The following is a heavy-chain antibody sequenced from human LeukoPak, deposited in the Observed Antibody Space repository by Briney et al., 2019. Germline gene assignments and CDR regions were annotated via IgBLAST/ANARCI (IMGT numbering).Heavy chain of an antibody. V-gene: IGHV3-23*01. Sequence: GGSLRLSCAASGFTFSSYAMSWVRQAPGKGLEWVSSISARSGSTYYADNVKGRFTISRDNSKNTLYLQMNSLRAEDTAVYYCARAIWQDCSSTSCHYYMDVWGKGTTVTVSS. CDR1: GFTFSSYA. D-gene: IGHD2-2*01. CDR3: ARAIWQDCSSTSCHYYMDV. CDR2: ISARSGST. J-gene: IGHJ6*03.